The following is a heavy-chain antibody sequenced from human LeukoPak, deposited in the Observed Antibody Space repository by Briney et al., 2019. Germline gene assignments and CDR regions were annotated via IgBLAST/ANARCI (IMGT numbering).Heavy chain of an antibody. Sequence: GASVKVSCKVSGYTLTELSMHWVRQAPGKGLEWMGGFAPEDGETIYAQKFQGRVTMTEDTSTDTTYMELSSLRSEDTAVYYCARDFSMVRGNQRNHWYFDLWGRGTLVTVSS. CDR2: FAPEDGET. V-gene: IGHV1-24*01. CDR1: GYTLTELS. D-gene: IGHD3-10*01. CDR3: ARDFSMVRGNQRNHWYFDL. J-gene: IGHJ2*01.